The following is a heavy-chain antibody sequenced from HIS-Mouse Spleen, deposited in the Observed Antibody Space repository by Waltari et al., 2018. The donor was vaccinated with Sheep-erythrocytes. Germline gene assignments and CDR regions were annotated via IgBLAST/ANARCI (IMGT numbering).Heavy chain of an antibody. CDR3: ARDTNWGGDAFDI. V-gene: IGHV4-39*02. Sequence: QLQLQESGPGLVKPSETLSLTCTVSGGSISSSSYYWGWIRQPPGKGLEWIGSSYYSGSTYYNPSLKSRVTISVDTSKNQFSLKLSSVTAADTAVYYCARDTNWGGDAFDIWGQGTMVTVSS. CDR1: GGSISSSSYY. J-gene: IGHJ3*02. CDR2: SYYSGST. D-gene: IGHD7-27*01.